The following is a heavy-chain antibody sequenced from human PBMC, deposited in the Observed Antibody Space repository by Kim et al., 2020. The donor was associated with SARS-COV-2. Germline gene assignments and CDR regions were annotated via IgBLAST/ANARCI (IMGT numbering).Heavy chain of an antibody. CDR3: TKIAVAGDYNYYYGMDV. J-gene: IGHJ6*02. CDR1: GFTFGDYA. Sequence: GGSLRLSCTASGFTFGDYAMSWFRQAPGKGLEWVGFIRSKAYGGTTEYAASVKGRFTISRDDSKSIAYLQMNSLKTEDTAVYYCTKIAVAGDYNYYYGMDVWGQGTTVTVSS. D-gene: IGHD6-19*01. CDR2: IRSKAYGGTT. V-gene: IGHV3-49*03.